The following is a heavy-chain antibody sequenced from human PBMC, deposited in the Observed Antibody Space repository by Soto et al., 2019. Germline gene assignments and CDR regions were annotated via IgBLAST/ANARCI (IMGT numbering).Heavy chain of an antibody. J-gene: IGHJ4*02. CDR3: TKDGDSADYGY. D-gene: IGHD2-21*01. V-gene: IGHV1-69*06. Sequence: QVHLVQSGPEVKRPGSSVXVSCKASGXTFGRNAXXWVRQAPXQGLEWMRGIIPMFPTTNYAQKFKGRLTIYADKSTGTAYMEMTSLRSEDTAVYYCTKDGDSADYGYWGQGTLVTVSS. CDR1: GXTFGRNA. CDR2: IIPMFPTT.